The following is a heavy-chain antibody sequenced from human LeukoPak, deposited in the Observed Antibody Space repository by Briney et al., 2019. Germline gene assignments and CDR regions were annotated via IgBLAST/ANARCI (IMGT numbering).Heavy chain of an antibody. Sequence: PGGSLRLSCAASGFTFCDYYMSWIREAPGKGMEWVSYISSSGSTIYYADSVKGRFTISRDNAKNSLYLQMNSLRAEDTAVYYCARPSSGFWNDAFDIWGQGTMVTVSS. D-gene: IGHD6-19*01. CDR2: ISSSGSTI. CDR1: GFTFCDYY. V-gene: IGHV3-11*01. J-gene: IGHJ3*02. CDR3: ARPSSGFWNDAFDI.